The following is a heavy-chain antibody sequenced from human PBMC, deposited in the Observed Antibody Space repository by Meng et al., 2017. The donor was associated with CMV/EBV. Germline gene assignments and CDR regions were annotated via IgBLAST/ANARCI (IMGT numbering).Heavy chain of an antibody. D-gene: IGHD5-12*01. Sequence: SETLSLTCAVYGGSFSGYYWSWIRQPPGKGLEWIGEINHSGSTNYNPSLKSRVTISVDTSKNQFSLKLSSVTAADTAVYYCASVRFSGYDSLYFDYWGQGTLVTVSS. J-gene: IGHJ4*02. CDR2: INHSGST. CDR1: GGSFSGYY. V-gene: IGHV4-34*01. CDR3: ASVRFSGYDSLYFDY.